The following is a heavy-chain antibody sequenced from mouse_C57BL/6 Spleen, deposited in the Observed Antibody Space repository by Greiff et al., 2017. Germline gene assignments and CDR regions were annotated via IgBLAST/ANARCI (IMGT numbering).Heavy chain of an antibody. CDR2: IDPETGGT. CDR1: GYTFTDYE. D-gene: IGHD1-1*01. V-gene: IGHV1-15*01. CDR3: TRRYYGSSEGYFDY. J-gene: IGHJ2*01. Sequence: QVQLKESGAELVRPGASVTLSCKASGYTFTDYEMHWVKQTPVHGLEWIGAIDPETGGTAYNQKFKGKAILTADKSSSTAYMELRILTSEDSAVYYCTRRYYGSSEGYFDYWGQGTTLTVSS.